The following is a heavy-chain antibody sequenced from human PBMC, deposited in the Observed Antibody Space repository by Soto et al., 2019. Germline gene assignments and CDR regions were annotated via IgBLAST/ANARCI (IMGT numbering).Heavy chain of an antibody. Sequence: SLTMSVPCTVSYGSISSYYWSWIRQTPGKGLEWIGYIYYSGSTNYNPSLKSRVTISVDTSKNQFSLKLSSVTAADTAVYYCARVQRYDFWSGYYGRYYYYGMDVWGHGTTVTVSS. J-gene: IGHJ6*02. D-gene: IGHD3-3*01. CDR3: ARVQRYDFWSGYYGRYYYYGMDV. CDR2: IYYSGST. V-gene: IGHV4-59*01. CDR1: YGSISSYY.